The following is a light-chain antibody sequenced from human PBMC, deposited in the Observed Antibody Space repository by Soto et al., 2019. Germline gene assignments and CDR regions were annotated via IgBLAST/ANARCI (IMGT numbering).Light chain of an antibody. CDR2: EGS. V-gene: IGLV2-23*03. Sequence: QSALTQPASVSGSPGQSITVSCTGTSSDVGSYNLVSWYQQHPGKAPKLMIYEGSERPSGVSNRFSGSKSGNTASLTISGLQAEDEADYYCCSYAGSNTFVVFGGGTKVTVL. CDR3: CSYAGSNTFVV. CDR1: SSDVGSYNL. J-gene: IGLJ2*01.